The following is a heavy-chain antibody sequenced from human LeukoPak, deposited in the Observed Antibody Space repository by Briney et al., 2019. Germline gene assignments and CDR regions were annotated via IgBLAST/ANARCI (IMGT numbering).Heavy chain of an antibody. Sequence: PGGSLRLSCAASGFTFSSYSMNWVRQAPGKGLEWVSSISSSSSYIYYADSVKGRFTISRDNAKNSLYLQMNSLRAEDTAVYYCARVERSYFFSGLYYFDYWGQGTLVTVSS. CDR2: ISSSSSYI. D-gene: IGHD1-26*01. CDR3: ARVERSYFFSGLYYFDY. V-gene: IGHV3-21*01. CDR1: GFTFSSYS. J-gene: IGHJ4*02.